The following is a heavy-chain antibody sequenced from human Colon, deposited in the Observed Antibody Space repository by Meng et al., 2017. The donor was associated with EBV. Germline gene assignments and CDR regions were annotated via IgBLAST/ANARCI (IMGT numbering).Heavy chain of an antibody. CDR3: ARRLAALDY. CDR1: GGSFGGYY. D-gene: IGHD6-19*01. Sequence: QVQLQQWGAGLLKPSGPLSLSCAVYGGSFGGYYWTWIRQPPGKGLEWVAEINYSGNTNYSPSLKSRVTISIDTSKNQFSLKLSSVTAADTAIYYCARRLAALDYWGQGTLVTVSS. V-gene: IGHV4-34*01. J-gene: IGHJ4*02. CDR2: INYSGNT.